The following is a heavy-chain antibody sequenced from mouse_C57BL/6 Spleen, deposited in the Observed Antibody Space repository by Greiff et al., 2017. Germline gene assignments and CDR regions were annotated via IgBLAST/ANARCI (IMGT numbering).Heavy chain of an antibody. J-gene: IGHJ4*01. D-gene: IGHD2-5*01. CDR3: VRQSNGAMDY. CDR1: GFSFNTYA. V-gene: IGHV10-1*01. CDR2: ISSKSNNYAT. Sequence: DVMLVESGGGLVQPKGSLKLSCAASGFSFNTYAMNWVRQAPGKGLEWVACISSKSNNYATYYPDSVKDRFTISRDDSESMLYLQMNNLKTEDSTMYYCVRQSNGAMDYWGQGTSDTVSS.